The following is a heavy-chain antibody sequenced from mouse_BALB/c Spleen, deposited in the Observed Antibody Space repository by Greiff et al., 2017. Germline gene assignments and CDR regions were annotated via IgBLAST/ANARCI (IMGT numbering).Heavy chain of an antibody. V-gene: IGHV5-6-5*01. Sequence: EVKVVESGGGLVKPGGSLKLSCAASGFTFSSYAMSWVRQTPEKRLEWVASISSGGSTYYPDSVKGRFTISRDNARNILYLQMSSLRSEDTAMYYCATLDGYLFAYWGQGTLVTVSA. D-gene: IGHD2-3*01. CDR2: ISSGGST. CDR1: GFTFSSYA. CDR3: ATLDGYLFAY. J-gene: IGHJ3*01.